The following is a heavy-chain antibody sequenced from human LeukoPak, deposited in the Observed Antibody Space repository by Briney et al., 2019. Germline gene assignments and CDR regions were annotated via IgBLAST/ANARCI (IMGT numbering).Heavy chain of an antibody. CDR1: GGSFSGYY. D-gene: IGHD3-10*01. CDR3: ARSTMVRGVDY. Sequence: SETLSLTCAVYGGSFSGYYWSWIRQPPGKGLEWIVEINHSGSTNYNPSLKSRVTISVDTSKNQFSLKLSSVTAADTAVYYCARSTMVRGVDYWGQGTLVTVSS. CDR2: INHSGST. J-gene: IGHJ4*02. V-gene: IGHV4-34*01.